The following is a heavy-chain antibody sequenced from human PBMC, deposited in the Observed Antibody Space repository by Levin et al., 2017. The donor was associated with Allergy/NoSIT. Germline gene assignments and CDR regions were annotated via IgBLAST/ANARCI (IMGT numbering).Heavy chain of an antibody. V-gene: IGHV3-30*18. CDR1: GFTFSSYG. D-gene: IGHD3-22*01. CDR2: ISYDGSNK. J-gene: IGHJ6*02. CDR3: AKDSDYYDSSGNAYYGMDV. Sequence: GESLKISCAASGFTFSSYGMHWVRQAPGKGLEWVAVISYDGSNKYYADSVKGRFTISRDNSKNTLYLQMNSLRAEDTAVYYCAKDSDYYDSSGNAYYGMDVWGQGTTVTVSS.